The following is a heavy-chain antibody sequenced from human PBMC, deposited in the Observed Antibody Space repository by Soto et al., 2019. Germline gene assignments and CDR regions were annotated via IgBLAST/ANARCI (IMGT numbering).Heavy chain of an antibody. V-gene: IGHV3-23*01. J-gene: IGHJ5*02. CDR2: ISNSGDST. D-gene: IGHD4-4*01. Sequence: EVQVLESGGGLVQPGGSLRLSCAASGFSFSSYAMIWVRQAPGKGLEWVSAISNSGDSTYYTDSVKGRFTISRDNSKNTLYLQMNSLSADDKAVYYRAKDRHTNSGPSWGQGTLVTFSA. CDR3: AKDRHTNSGPS. CDR1: GFSFSSYA.